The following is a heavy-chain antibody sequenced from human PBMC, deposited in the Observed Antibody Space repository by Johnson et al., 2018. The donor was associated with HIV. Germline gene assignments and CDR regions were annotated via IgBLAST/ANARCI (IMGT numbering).Heavy chain of an antibody. V-gene: IGHV3-30*04. CDR3: ARDRGAFDI. J-gene: IGHJ3*02. Sequence: QMQLVESGGGVVQPGMSLRLSCAASGFTFSSYAMHWVRQAPGKGLEWVAVISYDGSNKYYADSVKGRFTISRDNSKNTLYLQMNSLRAEDTAVYYCARDRGAFDIWGQGTVVTLSS. CDR1: GFTFSSYA. CDR2: ISYDGSNK.